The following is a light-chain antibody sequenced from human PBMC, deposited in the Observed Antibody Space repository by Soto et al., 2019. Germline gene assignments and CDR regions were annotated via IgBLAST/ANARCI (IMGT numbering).Light chain of an antibody. Sequence: QSALTQPRSMSGSPGQSVTISCSGTGSDIGAYDYVSWYQQHPGKVPKLMIYDVGKRPSGVPDRFSGSKSGTTASLTISGLQAEDEADYYCCSYAGTSTFFVFGSGTKLTVL. J-gene: IGLJ1*01. V-gene: IGLV2-11*01. CDR2: DVG. CDR1: GSDIGAYDY. CDR3: CSYAGTSTFFV.